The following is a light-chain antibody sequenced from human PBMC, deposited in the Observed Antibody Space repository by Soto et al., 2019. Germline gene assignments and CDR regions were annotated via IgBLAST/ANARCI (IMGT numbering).Light chain of an antibody. V-gene: IGKV1-5*03. CDR2: KGS. CDR1: QSINTW. J-gene: IGKJ4*01. CDR3: QQYNRYPLT. Sequence: DIQMTQSPSTLSASVGDRVIITCRASQSINTWLAWFQQKPGKAPKVLIYKGSTLESGVPSRFSGSGSGTEFTLTISSLQPDDFATYYCQQYNRYPLTFGGGTKVEIK.